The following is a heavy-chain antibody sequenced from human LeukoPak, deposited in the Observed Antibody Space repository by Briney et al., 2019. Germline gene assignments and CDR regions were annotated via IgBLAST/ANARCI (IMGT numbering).Heavy chain of an antibody. CDR1: GGSISSGGYY. CDR3: ARYTMVRGVI. J-gene: IGHJ4*02. D-gene: IGHD3-10*01. V-gene: IGHV4-31*03. Sequence: SETLSLTCTVSGGSISSGGYYWSWIRQHPGKGLEWIGYIYYSGSTYYNPSLKSRVTISVDTSKNQFSLKLSSVTAADTAVYYCARYTMVRGVIWGQGTLVTVSS. CDR2: IYYSGST.